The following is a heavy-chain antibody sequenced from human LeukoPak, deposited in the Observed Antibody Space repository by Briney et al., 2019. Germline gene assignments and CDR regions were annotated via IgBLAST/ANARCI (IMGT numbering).Heavy chain of an antibody. CDR2: IWFDGSNK. CDR3: AKIVLRFLEWSPQDY. CDR1: GFTFSSYG. Sequence: GGSLRLSCAASGFTFSSYGMHWVRQAPGKGLEWVAVIWFDGSNKYYADSVKGRLTISRDNSKNTLYLQMNSLRAEDTAVYYCAKIVLRFLEWSPQDYWGQGTLVTVSS. J-gene: IGHJ4*02. V-gene: IGHV3-33*06. D-gene: IGHD3-3*01.